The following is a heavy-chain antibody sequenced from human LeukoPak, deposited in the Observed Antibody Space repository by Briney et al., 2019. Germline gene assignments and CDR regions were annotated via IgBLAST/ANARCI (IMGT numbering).Heavy chain of an antibody. CDR1: GFPFSAYW. Sequence: GGSLRLSCAASGFPFSAYWMDWVRQAPGKEMEWVANINQDGSVQYYAASVRGRFTISRDNAKNSLYLQMNILKAEDTAIYYCSRSLDYLGQGALVTVSS. J-gene: IGHJ4*02. V-gene: IGHV3-7*01. CDR3: SRSLDY. CDR2: INQDGSVQ.